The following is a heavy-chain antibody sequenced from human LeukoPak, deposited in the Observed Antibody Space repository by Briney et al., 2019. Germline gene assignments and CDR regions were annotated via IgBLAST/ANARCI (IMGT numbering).Heavy chain of an antibody. CDR2: INPNSGGT. V-gene: IGHV1-2*02. Sequence: ASVKVSCKASGYTFTGYYMHWVRQAPGQGLEWMGWINPNSGGTNYAQKFQGRVTMTRDTSISTAYMELSRLISDDTAVYYCARAGYYATSGPDYWGQGTLVTVSS. J-gene: IGHJ4*02. D-gene: IGHD3-22*01. CDR3: ARAGYYATSGPDY. CDR1: GYTFTGYY.